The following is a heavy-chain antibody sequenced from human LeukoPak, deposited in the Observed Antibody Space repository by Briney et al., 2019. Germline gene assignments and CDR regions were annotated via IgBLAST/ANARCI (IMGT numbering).Heavy chain of an antibody. Sequence: PGGSLRLSCAASGFTFSSYAMSWVRQAPGKGLEWVSAISGSGGSTYYADSVKGRFTISRDNSKNTLYLQMNSLRAEDTAVYYCAKPLGYSHGYYYDYWGQGTLVTVSS. CDR1: GFTFSSYA. V-gene: IGHV3-23*01. CDR3: AKPLGYSHGYYYDY. J-gene: IGHJ4*02. D-gene: IGHD5-18*01. CDR2: ISGSGGST.